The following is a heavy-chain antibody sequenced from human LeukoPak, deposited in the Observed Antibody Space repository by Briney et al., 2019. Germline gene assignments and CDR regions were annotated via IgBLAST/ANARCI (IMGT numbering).Heavy chain of an antibody. CDR1: GGSISSYY. Sequence: PSETLSLTCTVSGGSISSYYWSWIRQPAGKGLEWIGRIYTSGSTNYNPSLKSRVTMSVDTSKNQFSLKLSSVTAADTAVYYCARSSIYDSSGYYRGFRNFDYWGQGTLVTVSS. CDR2: IYTSGST. V-gene: IGHV4-4*07. J-gene: IGHJ4*02. CDR3: ARSSIYDSSGYYRGFRNFDY. D-gene: IGHD3-22*01.